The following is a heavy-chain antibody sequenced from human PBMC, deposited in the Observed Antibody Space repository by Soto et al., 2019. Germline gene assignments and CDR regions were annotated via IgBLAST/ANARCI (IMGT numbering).Heavy chain of an antibody. CDR3: ARLYSGSRLDY. CDR1: GYTFNTYN. J-gene: IGHJ4*02. D-gene: IGHD1-26*01. CDR2: INPSIGST. V-gene: IGHV1-46*02. Sequence: GASVKVSCKASGYTFNTYNMYWVRQAPGQGLEWMGVINPSIGSTNYAQKFQGRVIMTRDTSTSTVYMELSTLRSDDTAVYYCARLYSGSRLDYWGQGTLVTSPQ.